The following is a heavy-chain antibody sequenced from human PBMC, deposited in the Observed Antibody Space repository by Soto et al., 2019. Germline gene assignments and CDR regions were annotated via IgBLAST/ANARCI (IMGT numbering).Heavy chain of an antibody. V-gene: IGHV4-39*02. Sequence: PSETLSLTCTVSGGSISSSSYYWGWIRQPPGKGLEWIGSIYYSGSTYYSPSLKSRVTISVDTSKNQFSLYLQMHSLRAEDTAVYYCAKDRVPNDSSGYYSILTDSWGQGTVVTVSS. D-gene: IGHD3-22*01. CDR2: IYYSGST. CDR3: AKDRVPNDSSGYYSILTDS. CDR1: GGSISSSSYY. J-gene: IGHJ4*02.